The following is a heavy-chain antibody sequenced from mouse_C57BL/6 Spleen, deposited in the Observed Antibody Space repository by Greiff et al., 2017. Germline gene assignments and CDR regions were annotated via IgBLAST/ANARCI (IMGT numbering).Heavy chain of an antibody. V-gene: IGHV1-69*01. J-gene: IGHJ2*01. CDR1: GYTFTSYW. CDR2: IDPSDSYT. Sequence: QVQLQQPGAELVMPGASVKLSCKASGYTFTSYWMHWVKQRPGQGLEWIGEIDPSDSYTNYNQKFKGKSTLTVDKSSSTAYMQLSSLTSEDSAVYYCARKDWDGGGFDYWGQGTTLTVSS. D-gene: IGHD4-1*01. CDR3: ARKDWDGGGFDY.